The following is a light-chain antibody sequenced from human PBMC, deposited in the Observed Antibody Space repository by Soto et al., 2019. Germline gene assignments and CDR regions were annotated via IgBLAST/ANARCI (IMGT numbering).Light chain of an antibody. CDR2: DTN. CDR3: LLSYGSARV. Sequence: QAVVTQEPSLTVSPGGTVTLTCGSSTGAVTSGHYPYWFQQKPGQAPTTLIYDTNNKHSRTPARFSGSLLGGKAALTLSGAQPEDEADYYCLLSYGSARVFGGGTQLTVL. V-gene: IGLV7-46*01. J-gene: IGLJ3*02. CDR1: TGAVTSGHY.